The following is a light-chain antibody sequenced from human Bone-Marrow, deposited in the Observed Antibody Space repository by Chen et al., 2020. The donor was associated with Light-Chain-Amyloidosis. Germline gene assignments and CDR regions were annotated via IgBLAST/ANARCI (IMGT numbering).Light chain of an antibody. CDR3: QQYGSSLYT. Sequence: EIVFTQSPGILSLAPGERATRSCRASQSGAGNYVAWYQQKPGQPPRLLIYGASNRTAGIPDRFSGSGSGADFTLTISRLDPEDFAVYYCQQYGSSLYTFGQGTRLEIK. CDR1: QSGAGNY. J-gene: IGKJ2*01. V-gene: IGKV3-20*01. CDR2: GAS.